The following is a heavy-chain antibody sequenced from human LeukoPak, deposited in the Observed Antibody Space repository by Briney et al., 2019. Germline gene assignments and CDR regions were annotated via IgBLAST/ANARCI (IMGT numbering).Heavy chain of an antibody. V-gene: IGHV4-59*01. Sequence: SETLSLTCIVSGDSTSSDYWGWIRQPPGKGLEWIGYINYSGLTNSNPSLKSRVTISVDTSKNQFSLKLSSVTAADTAVYYCARGSWNDAGWFDPWGQGTLVTVSS. D-gene: IGHD1-1*01. CDR2: INYSGLT. J-gene: IGHJ5*02. CDR1: GDSTSSDY. CDR3: ARGSWNDAGWFDP.